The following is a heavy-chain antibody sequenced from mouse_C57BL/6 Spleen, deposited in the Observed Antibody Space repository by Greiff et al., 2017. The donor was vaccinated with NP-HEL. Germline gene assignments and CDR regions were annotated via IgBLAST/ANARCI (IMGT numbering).Heavy chain of an antibody. Sequence: EVMLVESEGGLVQPGSSMKLSCTASGFTFSDYYMAWVRQVPEKGLEWVANINYDGSSTYYLDSLKSRFIISRDNAKNILYLQMSSLKSEDTATYYCAREGGSRYWYFDVWGTGTTVTVSS. CDR1: GFTFSDYY. CDR2: INYDGSST. CDR3: AREGGSRYWYFDV. V-gene: IGHV5-16*01. J-gene: IGHJ1*03.